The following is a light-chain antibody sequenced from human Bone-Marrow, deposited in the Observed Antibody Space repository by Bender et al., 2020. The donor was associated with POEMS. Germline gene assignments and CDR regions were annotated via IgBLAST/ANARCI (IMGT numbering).Light chain of an antibody. J-gene: IGLJ3*02. CDR3: QSYDISLSGWV. CDR1: KLGDKY. V-gene: IGLV3-1*01. CDR2: QDS. Sequence: SYDLTQPPSVSMSPGQTASITCSGDKLGDKYACWYQQKPGQSPVLVIYQDSKRPSGIPERFSGSKSGTSASLAITGLQAEDEADYYCQSYDISLSGWVFGGGTKLTAL.